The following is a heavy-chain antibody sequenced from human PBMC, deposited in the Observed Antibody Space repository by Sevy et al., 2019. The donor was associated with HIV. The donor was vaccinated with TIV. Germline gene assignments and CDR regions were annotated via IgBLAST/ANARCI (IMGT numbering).Heavy chain of an antibody. V-gene: IGHV4-59*08. CDR2: IYYNGHI. CDR3: AGENAWGRGYS. J-gene: IGHJ4*02. CDR1: SGSITSLY. Sequence: SETLSLTCTVSSGSITSLYWNWIRQPPGKGLEWIANIYYNGHINYNPSLKSRVTLSLDTSRNQFSQRLSSVTAADTAMYYCAGENAWGRGYSWGQGTLVTVSS. D-gene: IGHD1-26*01.